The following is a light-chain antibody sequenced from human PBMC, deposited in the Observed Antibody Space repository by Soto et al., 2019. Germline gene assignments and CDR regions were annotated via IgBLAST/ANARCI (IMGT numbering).Light chain of an antibody. CDR1: QGISNN. J-gene: IGKJ2*01. CDR2: AAS. Sequence: DIQMTQSPSSLSASVGDRVTITCRASQGISNNLAWYQQKPGKVPKLLIYAASTLQSGVPPRFSGSGSGTDFTLTISSLQPEDVATYYCQKYNSAPHTFGQGTKVEIK. CDR3: QKYNSAPHT. V-gene: IGKV1-27*01.